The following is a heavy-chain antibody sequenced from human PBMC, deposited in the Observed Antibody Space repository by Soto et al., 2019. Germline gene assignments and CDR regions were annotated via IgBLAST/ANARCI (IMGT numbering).Heavy chain of an antibody. D-gene: IGHD1-26*01. Sequence: EVHLLESGGGLVQPGGSLRLSCAASGFTFSSYAMSWVRQAPGKGLQWVSAISASATSTFYADSVKGRFTISRDNSKNTLYLQMNSLRAEDTAVYYCARHPYSGSYSWIDYWGPGTPVTVSS. CDR1: GFTFSSYA. CDR3: ARHPYSGSYSWIDY. J-gene: IGHJ4*02. V-gene: IGHV3-23*01. CDR2: ISASATST.